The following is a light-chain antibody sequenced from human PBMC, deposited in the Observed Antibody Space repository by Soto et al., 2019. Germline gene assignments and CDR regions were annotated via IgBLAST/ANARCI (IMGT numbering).Light chain of an antibody. V-gene: IGKV3-20*01. CDR3: QDYGSSEWT. Sequence: EIVMTQSPATLSVSPGERATLSCRASQSVYNNLAWYQQKPGQAPRLLIYGASTRASGIPERFSGSGSGTDFTLTISRLAPEDFAVYYCQDYGSSEWTFGQGTKVDIK. J-gene: IGKJ1*01. CDR2: GAS. CDR1: QSVYNN.